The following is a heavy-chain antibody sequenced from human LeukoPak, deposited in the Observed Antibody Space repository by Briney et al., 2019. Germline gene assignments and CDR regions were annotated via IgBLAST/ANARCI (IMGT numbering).Heavy chain of an antibody. Sequence: PSETLSVTRTVSGYSISSGYYWGWTRPPPGKALQWPGSIYHSGSTYYNPSLKSRVTISVDTSKNQFSLKLSSVTAADTAVYYCGERWGWLVDDYYFDYWGQGTLVTVSS. CDR3: GERWGWLVDDYYFDY. CDR2: IYHSGST. D-gene: IGHD6-19*01. J-gene: IGHJ4*02. V-gene: IGHV4-38-2*02. CDR1: GYSISSGYY.